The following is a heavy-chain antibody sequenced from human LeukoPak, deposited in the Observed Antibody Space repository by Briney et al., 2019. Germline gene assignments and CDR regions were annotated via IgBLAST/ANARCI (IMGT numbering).Heavy chain of an antibody. D-gene: IGHD3-3*01. CDR2: MNPNSGNT. J-gene: IGHJ4*02. CDR3: ARSPILANGMTGPRFDY. Sequence: PMPSVKVSCKASGYTFTSYDINWVRQATGQGLEWMGWMNPNSGNTGYAQKFQGRVTMTRNTSISTAYMELSSLRSEDTAVYYCARSPILANGMTGPRFDYWGQGTLVTVSS. V-gene: IGHV1-8*01. CDR1: GYTFTSYD.